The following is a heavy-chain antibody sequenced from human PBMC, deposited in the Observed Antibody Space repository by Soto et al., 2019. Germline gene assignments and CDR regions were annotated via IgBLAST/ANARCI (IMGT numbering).Heavy chain of an antibody. CDR2: IYHSGST. CDR1: GGSISSGGYS. D-gene: IGHD3-10*01. J-gene: IGHJ6*02. Sequence: SETLSLTCAVSGGSISSGGYSWSWIQQPPGKGLEWIGYIYHSGSTYYNPSLKSRVTISVDRSENQFSLKLSSVTAADTAVYYCARGGHYYGSGSYYYGMDVWGQGTTVTVPS. V-gene: IGHV4-30-2*01. CDR3: ARGGHYYGSGSYYYGMDV.